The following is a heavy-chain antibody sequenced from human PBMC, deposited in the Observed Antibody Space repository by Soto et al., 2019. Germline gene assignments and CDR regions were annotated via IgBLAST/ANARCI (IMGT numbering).Heavy chain of an antibody. V-gene: IGHV4-31*03. CDR2: IYYSGST. CDR3: ARDRGSYSSSLVGMDV. CDR1: GGSISSGGYY. Sequence: PSETLSLTCTVSGGSISSGGYYWSWIRQHPGKGLEWIGYIYYSGSTYYNPSLKSRVTISVDTSKNQFSLKLSSVTAADTAVYYCARDRGSYSSSLVGMDVWGQGTTVTVSS. J-gene: IGHJ6*02. D-gene: IGHD6-6*01.